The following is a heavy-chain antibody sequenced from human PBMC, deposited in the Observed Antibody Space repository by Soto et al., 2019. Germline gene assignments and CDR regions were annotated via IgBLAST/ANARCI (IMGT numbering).Heavy chain of an antibody. V-gene: IGHV4-4*02. CDR1: SGSISTINW. D-gene: IGHD3-10*01. CDR3: ARADGRGWYFDV. J-gene: IGHJ2*01. Sequence: QVQLQESGPGVVKSSETLSLACAVSSGSISTINWWSWVRQPPGKGLEWIGEVYHSGSTNYNPSLKCRVTISVDKSNNRFSLSLSSVTAADTAVYYCARADGRGWYFDVWGRGTLVTVSS. CDR2: VYHSGST.